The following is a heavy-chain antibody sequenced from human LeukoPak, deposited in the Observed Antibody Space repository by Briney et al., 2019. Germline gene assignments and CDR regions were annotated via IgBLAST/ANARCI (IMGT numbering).Heavy chain of an antibody. V-gene: IGHV4-34*01. Sequence: SETLSLTCAVYGGSFSGYYWSWIRQPPGKGLEWIGEINHSGSTNYNPALKSRVTISVDTSKNQFSLKLISVTAADTAVYYCAINSSGWRAPFDYWGQGTLVTVSS. J-gene: IGHJ4*02. D-gene: IGHD6-19*01. CDR2: INHSGST. CDR1: GGSFSGYY. CDR3: AINSSGWRAPFDY.